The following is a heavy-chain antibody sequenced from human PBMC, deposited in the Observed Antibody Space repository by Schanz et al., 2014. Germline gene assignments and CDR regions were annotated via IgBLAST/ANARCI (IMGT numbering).Heavy chain of an antibody. CDR2: ISNGGSDE. CDR3: AKSLESCPGGRCSRGYFDY. CDR1: GFIFSNYG. Sequence: QERLVESGGGVVQPGRSLRLSCAASGFIFSNYGMHWVRQAPGGGLEWVAGISNGGSDEYYVDSVKGRFTISRDNFKGALYLQMSSLRAEDTAVYYCAKSLESCPGGRCSRGYFDYWGQGTLVTVSS. D-gene: IGHD2-8*02. J-gene: IGHJ4*02. V-gene: IGHV3-30*18.